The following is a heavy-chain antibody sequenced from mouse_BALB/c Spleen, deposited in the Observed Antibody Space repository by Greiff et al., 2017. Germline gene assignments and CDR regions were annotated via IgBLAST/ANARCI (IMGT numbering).Heavy chain of an antibody. D-gene: IGHD2-1*01. CDR3: AREDGNYSSYAMDY. CDR2: ISSGGSYT. CDR1: GFTFSSYA. V-gene: IGHV5-9-4*01. J-gene: IGHJ4*01. Sequence: EVKLVESGGGLVKPGGSLKLSCAASGFTFSSYAMSWVRQSPEKRLEWVAEISSGGSYTYYPDTVTGRFTISRDNAKNTLYLEMSSLRSEDTAMYYCAREDGNYSSYAMDYWGQGTSVTVSS.